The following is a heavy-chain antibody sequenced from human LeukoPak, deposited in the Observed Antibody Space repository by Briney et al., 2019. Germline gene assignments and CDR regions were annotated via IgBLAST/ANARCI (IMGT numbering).Heavy chain of an antibody. J-gene: IGHJ5*02. V-gene: IGHV1-18*01. D-gene: IGHD3-3*01. CDR2: ISAYNGNT. CDR3: ARDTYYDFWSGRNWFDP. Sequence: ASVKVSCKASGYTFTSYGISWVRQAPGQGLEWMGWISAYNGNTNYAQKLQGRVTMTTDTSTSTAYMELRSLRSDDTAVYYCARDTYYDFWSGRNWFDPWGQGNLVTVSS. CDR1: GYTFTSYG.